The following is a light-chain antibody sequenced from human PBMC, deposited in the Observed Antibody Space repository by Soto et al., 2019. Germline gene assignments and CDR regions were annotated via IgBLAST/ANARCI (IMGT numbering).Light chain of an antibody. J-gene: IGKJ3*01. Sequence: EIVLTQSPATLSLSPGEIATLSCRASQRVSSYLAWYQQKPDQAPRLLIYEASNRATGIPARFSGSGSGTDFTLTISSLEPEDFALYYCNQRSNWPPLFTCGPGTKVDIK. CDR1: QRVSSY. CDR2: EAS. V-gene: IGKV3-11*01. CDR3: NQRSNWPPLFT.